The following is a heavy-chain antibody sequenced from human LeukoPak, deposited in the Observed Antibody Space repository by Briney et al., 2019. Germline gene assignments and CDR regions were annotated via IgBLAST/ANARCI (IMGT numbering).Heavy chain of an antibody. D-gene: IGHD4-17*01. Sequence: ASVKVSCKASGYTFTSYYMHWVRQAPGQGLEWMGIINPSGGSTSYAQKFQGRVTMTRDTSTSTVYMELSSMGSEDTAVYYCARARGETTVTTSARRAFDIWGQGTMVTVSS. V-gene: IGHV1-46*01. J-gene: IGHJ3*02. CDR2: INPSGGST. CDR1: GYTFTSYY. CDR3: ARARGETTVTTSARRAFDI.